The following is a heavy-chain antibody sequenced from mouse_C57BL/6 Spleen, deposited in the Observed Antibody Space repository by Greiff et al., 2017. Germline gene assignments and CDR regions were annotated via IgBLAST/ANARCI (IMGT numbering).Heavy chain of an antibody. CDR2: ISYDGSN. D-gene: IGHD2-3*01. J-gene: IGHJ2*01. V-gene: IGHV3-6*01. CDR3: ARSLYDGYYLYYFDY. CDR1: GYSITSGYY. Sequence: EVQLQESGPGLVKPSQSLSLTCSVTGYSITSGYYWNWIRQFPGNKLEWMGYISYDGSNNYNPSLKNRISITRDTSKNQFFLKLNSVTTEDTATYYCARSLYDGYYLYYFDYWGQGTTLTVSS.